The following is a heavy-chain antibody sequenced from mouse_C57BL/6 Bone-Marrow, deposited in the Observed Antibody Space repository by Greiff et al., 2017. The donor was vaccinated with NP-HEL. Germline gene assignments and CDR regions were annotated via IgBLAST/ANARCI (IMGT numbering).Heavy chain of an antibody. CDR2: IYPGDGDT. CDR3: AVLRSYAMDY. CDR1: GYAFSSSW. Sequence: VQLQQSGPELVKPGASVKISCKASGYAFSSSWMNWVKQRPGKGLEWIGRIYPGDGDTNYNGKFKGKATLTADKSSSTAYMQLSSLTSEDSAVYFCAVLRSYAMDYWGQGTSVTVSS. D-gene: IGHD1-1*01. J-gene: IGHJ4*01. V-gene: IGHV1-82*01.